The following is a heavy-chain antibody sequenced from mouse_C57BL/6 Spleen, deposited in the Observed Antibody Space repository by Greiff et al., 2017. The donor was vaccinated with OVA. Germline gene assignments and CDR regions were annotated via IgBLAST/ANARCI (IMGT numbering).Heavy chain of an antibody. D-gene: IGHD2-2*01. V-gene: IGHV1-69*01. CDR3: ARQGVTTDYFDY. CDR2: IDPSDSYT. J-gene: IGHJ2*01. CDR1: GYTFTSYW. Sequence: QVQLQQPGAELVMPGASVKLSCKASGYTFTSYWMHWVKQRPGQGLEWIGEIDPSDSYTNYNQKFKGKSTLTVDKSSSTAYMQLISLTSEDSAVYYCARQGVTTDYFDYWGQGTTLTVSS.